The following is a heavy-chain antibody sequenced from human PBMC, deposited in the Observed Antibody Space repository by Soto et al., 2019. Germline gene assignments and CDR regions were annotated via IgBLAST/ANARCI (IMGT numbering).Heavy chain of an antibody. D-gene: IGHD4-17*01. Sequence: EVQLLESGGGLVQPGGSLRLSCAASGFTFSSYAMIWIRQVPGKGLEWVSGLYGSGRGIHYADSVKGRFTISRDNSAYAVYLQMNNLRVEDXXXXXCAKDAVAGDGVWLXXAWGRGTAVXVSS. CDR1: GFTFSSYA. J-gene: IGHJ5*02. CDR3: AKDAVAGDGVWLXXA. CDR2: LYGSGRGI. V-gene: IGHV3-23*01.